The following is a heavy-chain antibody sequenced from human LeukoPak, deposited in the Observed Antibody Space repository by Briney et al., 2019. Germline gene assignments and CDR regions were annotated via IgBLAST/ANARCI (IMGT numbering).Heavy chain of an antibody. D-gene: IGHD3-22*01. J-gene: IGHJ4*02. Sequence: GGSLRLSCAASGFTFSSYEMNWVRQAPGKGLEWVSYISSSGGTIYYADSVKGRFTISRDNAKNSLYLQMNSLRAEDTAVYYCARDLVSYYYDSSGYPSPLGVWGQGTLVTVSS. CDR1: GFTFSSYE. V-gene: IGHV3-48*03. CDR3: ARDLVSYYYDSSGYPSPLGV. CDR2: ISSSGGTI.